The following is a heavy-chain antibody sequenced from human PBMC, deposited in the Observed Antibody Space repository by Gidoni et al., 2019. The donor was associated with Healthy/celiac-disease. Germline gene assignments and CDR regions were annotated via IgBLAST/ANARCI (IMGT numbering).Heavy chain of an antibody. J-gene: IGHJ5*02. CDR1: GYTFTSYD. Sequence: QVQLVQSGAEVKKPGASVKFSCKASGYTFTSYDINWVRQATGQGLEWMGWKNPNSGNTGYAQKFQGRVTMTRNTSISTAYMELSSLRSEDTAVYYCARTATRSVLRFLEWLSDNWFDPWGQGTLVTVSS. V-gene: IGHV1-8*01. D-gene: IGHD3-3*01. CDR2: KNPNSGNT. CDR3: ARTATRSVLRFLEWLSDNWFDP.